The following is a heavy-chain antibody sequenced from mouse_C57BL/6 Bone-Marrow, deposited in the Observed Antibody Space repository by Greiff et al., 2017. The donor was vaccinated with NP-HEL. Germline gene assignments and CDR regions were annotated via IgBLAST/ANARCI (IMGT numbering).Heavy chain of an antibody. CDR1: GFNIKDDY. Sequence: VQLQQSGAELVRPGASVKLSCTASGFNIKDDYMHWVKQRPEQGLEWIGWIDPENGDTEYASKFQGKATITADTSSNTAYLQLSSLTSEDTAVYYCTLCVFDYWGKGTTLTVSS. CDR2: IDPENGDT. D-gene: IGHD6-5*01. J-gene: IGHJ2*01. CDR3: TLCVFDY. V-gene: IGHV14-4*01.